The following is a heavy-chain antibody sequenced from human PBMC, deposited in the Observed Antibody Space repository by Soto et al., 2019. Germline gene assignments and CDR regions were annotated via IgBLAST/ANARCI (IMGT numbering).Heavy chain of an antibody. Sequence: QVQLVQSGAEVKKPGSSVKVSCKASGGTFSSYAISWVRQAPGQGLEWMGGIIPIFGTANYAQKFQGRVTIIADESTSTDYMELSSLRSEDTAVYYCARGRYSGYDPLHYFDYWGQGTLVTVSS. J-gene: IGHJ4*02. V-gene: IGHV1-69*01. D-gene: IGHD5-12*01. CDR3: ARGRYSGYDPLHYFDY. CDR1: GGTFSSYA. CDR2: IIPIFGTA.